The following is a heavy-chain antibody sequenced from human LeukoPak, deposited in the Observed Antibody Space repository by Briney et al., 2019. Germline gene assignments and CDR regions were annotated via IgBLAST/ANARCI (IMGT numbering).Heavy chain of an antibody. CDR3: TTIAGEYYFDY. CDR2: IKSKTDGGTT. CDR1: GFTFSNAW. V-gene: IGHV3-15*01. Sequence: PGGSLRLSCAASGFTFSNAWLSWVRQAPGKGLEWVGRIKSKTDGGTTDYAAPVKGRFTISRDDSKNTLYPQMNSLKTEDTAVYYCTTIAGEYYFDYWGQGALVTVSS. J-gene: IGHJ4*02. D-gene: IGHD2-21*01.